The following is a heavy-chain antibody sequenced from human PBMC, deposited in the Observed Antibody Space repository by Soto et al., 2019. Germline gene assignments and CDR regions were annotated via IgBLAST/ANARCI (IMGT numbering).Heavy chain of an antibody. CDR3: ARSGVTTDIDY. Sequence: QVQLQESGPGLVKPSGTLSLTCAVSGGSISSSNWWSWVRQPPGKGLEWIGEIYHSGSTNYNPSLKRRSTTSVDKSTTQCSLKLSSVTAADTAVYYCARSGVTTDIDYWGQGTLVTVSS. D-gene: IGHD4-17*01. CDR2: IYHSGST. V-gene: IGHV4-4*02. CDR1: GGSISSSNW. J-gene: IGHJ4*02.